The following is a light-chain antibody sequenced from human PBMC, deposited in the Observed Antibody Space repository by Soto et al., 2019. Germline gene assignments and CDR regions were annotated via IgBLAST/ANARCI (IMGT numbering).Light chain of an antibody. CDR2: AAS. J-gene: IGKJ1*01. Sequence: IQMTQSPSSLSASVGDRLSINCRASQVITNDLGWYQQKPGKAPKRLIYAASTLQSGVPSRFSGSGSGTEFTLTISSLQPEDVATYYCLQLNTYPWTFGQGTKVEIK. CDR1: QVITND. CDR3: LQLNTYPWT. V-gene: IGKV1-17*01.